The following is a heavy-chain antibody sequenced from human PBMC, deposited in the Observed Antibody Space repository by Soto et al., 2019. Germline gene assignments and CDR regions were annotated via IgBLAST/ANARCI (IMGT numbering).Heavy chain of an antibody. Sequence: EVQLVESGGGLVQPGRSLRLSCAASGFTFDDYAMHWVRQAPGKGPEWVSGITWNSGSRGYAESVKGRFTISRDNAKNSLFPQMNRQRTEDTAVDYWSKSKGDLEILKTTVTTFWGPFHIWGQGTMVTVSS. CDR2: ITWNSGSR. CDR1: GFTFDDYA. D-gene: IGHD4-17*01. CDR3: SKSKGDLEILKTTVTTFWGPFHI. J-gene: IGHJ3*02. V-gene: IGHV3-9*01.